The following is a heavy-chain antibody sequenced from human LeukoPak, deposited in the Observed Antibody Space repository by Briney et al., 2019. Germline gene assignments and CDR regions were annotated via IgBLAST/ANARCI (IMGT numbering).Heavy chain of an antibody. Sequence: ASVKVSCKASGYTFTSYGISWVRQAPGQGLEWMGWISAYNGNTNYAQKLQGRVTMTTDTSTSTAYMELRSLRSDDTAVYYCARDAAVVGATGTDYWGQGTLVTVSS. V-gene: IGHV1-18*01. J-gene: IGHJ4*02. CDR1: GYTFTSYG. CDR3: ARDAAVVGATGTDY. CDR2: ISAYNGNT. D-gene: IGHD1-26*01.